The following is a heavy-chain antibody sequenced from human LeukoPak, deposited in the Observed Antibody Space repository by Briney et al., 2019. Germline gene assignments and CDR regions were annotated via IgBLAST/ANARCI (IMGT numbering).Heavy chain of an antibody. Sequence: SQTLSLTCTVSGGSISSGGYYWSWIRQPPGKGLEWIGEINHSGSTNYNPSLKSRVTISVDTSRNQFSLKLSSVTAADTAVYYCARENIRGYAYYFDYWGQGTLVTVSS. CDR1: GGSISSGGYY. CDR2: INHSGST. V-gene: IGHV4-30-2*01. D-gene: IGHD2/OR15-2a*01. CDR3: ARENIRGYAYYFDY. J-gene: IGHJ4*02.